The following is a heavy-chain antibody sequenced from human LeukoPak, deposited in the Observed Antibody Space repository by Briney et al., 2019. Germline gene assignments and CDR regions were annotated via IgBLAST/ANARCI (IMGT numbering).Heavy chain of an antibody. CDR2: ISYDGSNK. Sequence: GRSLRLSCAASGFTFSNYGMHWVRQAPGKGLEWVAVISYDGSNKYYADSVKGRFTISRDNSKNTLYLQMNSLRAEDTAVYYCATVVTAAYQFDYWGQGTLVTVSS. D-gene: IGHD2-21*02. CDR1: GFTFSNYG. J-gene: IGHJ4*02. V-gene: IGHV3-30*03. CDR3: ATVVTAAYQFDY.